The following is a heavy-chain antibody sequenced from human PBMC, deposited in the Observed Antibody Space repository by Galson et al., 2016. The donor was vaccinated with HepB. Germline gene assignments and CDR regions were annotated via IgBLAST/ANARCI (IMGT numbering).Heavy chain of an antibody. J-gene: IGHJ4*02. Sequence: SLRLSCAASGFTFSSYWMHWVRQAPGKGLVWVSRINSDESNTNYADSVKGRFTISRVNSKNTLFLQLNTLRADDTAAYYCGLGQDEMPTIFDFWGQGALVTVSS. CDR3: GLGQDEMPTIFDF. V-gene: IGHV3-74*01. D-gene: IGHD3-3*01. CDR2: INSDESNT. CDR1: GFTFSSYW.